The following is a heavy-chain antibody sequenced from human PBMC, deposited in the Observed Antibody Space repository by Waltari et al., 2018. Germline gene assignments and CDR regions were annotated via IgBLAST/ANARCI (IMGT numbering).Heavy chain of an antibody. D-gene: IGHD3-3*01. CDR2: INPNSGGT. Sequence: QVQLVQSGAEVKKPGASVKVSCKASGYTFTGYYMHWVRQAPGQGLEWMGRINPNSGGTNYAQKFQGRVTMTRDTSISTAYMELSRLRSDDTAVYYCARAENFGVVTNWFDPWGQGTLVTVSS. J-gene: IGHJ5*02. CDR1: GYTFTGYY. V-gene: IGHV1-2*06. CDR3: ARAENFGVVTNWFDP.